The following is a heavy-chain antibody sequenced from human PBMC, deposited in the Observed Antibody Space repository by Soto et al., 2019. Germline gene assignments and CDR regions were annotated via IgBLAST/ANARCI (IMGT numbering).Heavy chain of an antibody. D-gene: IGHD3-22*01. CDR3: ARAMSYSDSSGVYFGRGFDL. J-gene: IGHJ3*01. V-gene: IGHV3-53*02. CDR1: GFAVTNIF. Sequence: EVQLVESGGGLIQPGGSLRLSCAASGFAVTNIFMSWVRQAPGQGREWVSGIYGGVNTNYADSVKGRFTISRDTTKNVLSLHMNSLKTEDTAVYYCARAMSYSDSSGVYFGRGFDLWGQGTMVTVSS. CDR2: IYGGVNT.